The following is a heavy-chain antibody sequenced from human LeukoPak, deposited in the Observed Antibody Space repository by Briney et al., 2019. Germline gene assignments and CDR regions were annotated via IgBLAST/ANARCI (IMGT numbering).Heavy chain of an antibody. D-gene: IGHD2-2*01. CDR2: ISSSGSTI. CDR1: GFTFSSYE. CDR3: ATNGYIVVVPAAMESINEDY. J-gene: IGHJ4*02. Sequence: GGSLRLSCAASGFTFSSYEMNWVRQAPGKGLEWVSYISSSGSTIYYADSVKGRFTISRDSAKNSLYLQMNSLRAEDTAVYYCATNGYIVVVPAAMESINEDYWGQGTLVTVSS. V-gene: IGHV3-48*03.